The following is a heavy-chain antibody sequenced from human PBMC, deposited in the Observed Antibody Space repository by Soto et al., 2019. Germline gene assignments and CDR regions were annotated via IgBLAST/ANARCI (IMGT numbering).Heavy chain of an antibody. CDR1: GYTFTGYY. CDR2: INPNSGGT. J-gene: IGHJ6*03. D-gene: IGHD2-2*02. V-gene: IGHV1-2*04. Sequence: QVQLVQSGAEVKKPGASVKVSCKASGYTFTGYYMHWVRQAPGQGLEWMGWINPNSGGTNYAQKFQGWVTMTRDTSISTAHMELSRLRSDDTAVYYCARDFAVFVVVPAAILYYYYYYMDVWGKGTTVTVSS. CDR3: ARDFAVFVVVPAAILYYYYYYMDV.